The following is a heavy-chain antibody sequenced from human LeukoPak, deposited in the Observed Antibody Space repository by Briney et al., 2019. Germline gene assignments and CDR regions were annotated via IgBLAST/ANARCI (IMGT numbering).Heavy chain of an antibody. V-gene: IGHV4-59*01. CDR2: IYYSGST. CDR3: ARGPDIVVVPANWFDL. D-gene: IGHD2-2*01. Sequence: SETLSLTCTVSGGSISSYYWSWIRQPPGKGLEWSGYIYYSGSTNYNPSLKSRVTISVDTSKNQFFLKLSSVTAADTAVYYCARGPDIVVVPANWFDLWGQGTLVTVSS. CDR1: GGSISSYY. J-gene: IGHJ5*02.